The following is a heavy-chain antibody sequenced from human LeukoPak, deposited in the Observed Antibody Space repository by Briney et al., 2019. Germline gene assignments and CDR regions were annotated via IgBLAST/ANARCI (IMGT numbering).Heavy chain of an antibody. Sequence: ASVKVSCKASGYTFTSYDINWVRQATGQGLEWMGWMNPNSGNTGYAQKFQGRVTMTRNTSISTAYMELSSLRSEDTAVYYCAGVRPRWRLIAVAVVLDYWCQGTLVTVSS. CDR1: GYTFTSYD. CDR3: AGVRPRWRLIAVAVVLDY. V-gene: IGHV1-8*01. D-gene: IGHD6-19*01. CDR2: MNPNSGNT. J-gene: IGHJ4*02.